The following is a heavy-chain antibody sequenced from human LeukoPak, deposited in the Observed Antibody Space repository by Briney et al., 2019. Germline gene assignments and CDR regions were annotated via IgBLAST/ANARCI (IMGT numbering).Heavy chain of an antibody. CDR3: ARDRFGSSSNSYYYYMDV. J-gene: IGHJ6*03. D-gene: IGHD6-6*01. Sequence: SETLSLPCTVSGGSISSTGYYWGWIRQPPGKGLEWIGSVYYSGSTYFNPSLKSRVIISVDTSKNQFSLKLGSVTAADTAVYYCARDRFGSSSNSYYYYMDVWGKGTTVTVSS. CDR1: GGSISSTGYY. CDR2: VYYSGST. V-gene: IGHV4-39*07.